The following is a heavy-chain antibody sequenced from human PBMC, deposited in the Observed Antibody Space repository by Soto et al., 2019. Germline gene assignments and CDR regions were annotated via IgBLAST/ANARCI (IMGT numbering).Heavy chain of an antibody. CDR2: IIPIFGTA. CDR1: GGTFSSYA. J-gene: IGHJ6*02. CDR3: AGPTYYDILTGYPSPYGMDV. Sequence: QVQLVQSGDEVKKPGSSVKVSCKASGGTFSSYAISWVRQAPGQGLEWMGGIIPIFGTANYAQKFQGRVTITADESTSTAYMELSSLRSEDTAVYYCAGPTYYDILTGYPSPYGMDVWGQGTTVTVSS. D-gene: IGHD3-9*01. V-gene: IGHV1-69*01.